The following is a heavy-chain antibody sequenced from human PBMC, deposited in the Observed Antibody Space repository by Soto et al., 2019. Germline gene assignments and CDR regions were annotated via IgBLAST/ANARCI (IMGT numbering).Heavy chain of an antibody. D-gene: IGHD3-10*01. CDR1: GFTFSDYY. CDR3: AGGAPPLWLGG. V-gene: IGHV3-11*05. J-gene: IGHJ6*04. Sequence: QVQLVESGGGLVKPGGSLRLSCAASGFTFSDYYMSWIRQAPGKGLEWVSYISSSSSYTNYADSVKGRFTISRDNAKNPRYRKRNSLGAEDPAVYYWAGGAPPLWLGGGGKGTTVTVSS. CDR2: ISSSSSYT.